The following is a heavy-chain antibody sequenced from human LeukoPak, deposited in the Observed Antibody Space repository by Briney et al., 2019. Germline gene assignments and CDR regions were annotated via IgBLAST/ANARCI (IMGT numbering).Heavy chain of an antibody. CDR3: ASLNYLGAFDI. CDR2: INHSGST. CDR1: GGSFSGYY. D-gene: IGHD3-16*01. J-gene: IGHJ3*02. V-gene: IGHV4-34*01. Sequence: SETLSLTCAVYGGSFSGYYWSWIRQPPGKGLEWIGEINHSGSTNYNPSLKSRVTISVDTSKNQFSLKLSSVTAADTAVYYCASLNYLGAFDIWGQGTMVTVSS.